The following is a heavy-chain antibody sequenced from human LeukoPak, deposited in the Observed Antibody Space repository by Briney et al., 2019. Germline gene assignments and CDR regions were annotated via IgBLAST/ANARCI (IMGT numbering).Heavy chain of an antibody. J-gene: IGHJ3*02. V-gene: IGHV1-2*02. Sequence: ASVTVSCKASGYTFTRYYMHWVRQAPGQGLEWMGWINTNSGGTNYAQKFQGRVTMTRDTSIRTAYIELSRLRSDDTAVYYCARPMGELPSFDIWGQGTMVTGSS. CDR1: GYTFTRYY. D-gene: IGHD3-16*01. CDR3: ARPMGELPSFDI. CDR2: INTNSGGT.